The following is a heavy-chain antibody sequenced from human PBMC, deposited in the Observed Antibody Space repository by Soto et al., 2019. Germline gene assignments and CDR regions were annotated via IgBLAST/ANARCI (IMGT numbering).Heavy chain of an antibody. J-gene: IGHJ4*02. CDR1: GFTFRNYA. CDR3: AKGMYYYDSSGYRLFDY. D-gene: IGHD3-22*01. CDR2: VSVSGGTT. Sequence: GGSLRLSCAASGFTFRNYAMNWVRQAPGKGLEWVSGVSVSGGTTYYADSVKGRFTGSRDNSKITVYLQMNSLRADDTAVYFCAKGMYYYDSSGYRLFDYWGQGTLVTVSS. V-gene: IGHV3-23*01.